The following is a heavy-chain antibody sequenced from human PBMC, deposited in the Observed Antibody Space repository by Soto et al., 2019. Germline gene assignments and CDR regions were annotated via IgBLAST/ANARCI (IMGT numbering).Heavy chain of an antibody. V-gene: IGHV4-39*01. CDR2: IYYSGST. D-gene: IGHD3-9*01. Sequence: PSETLSLTYTVSGGSISSSSYYWGWIRQPPGKGLEWIGSIYYSGSTYYNPSLKSRVTISVDTSKNQFSLKLSSVTAADTAVYYCASGLRYFDWLLRVRFDPWGQGTLVTVSS. J-gene: IGHJ5*02. CDR3: ASGLRYFDWLLRVRFDP. CDR1: GGSISSSSYY.